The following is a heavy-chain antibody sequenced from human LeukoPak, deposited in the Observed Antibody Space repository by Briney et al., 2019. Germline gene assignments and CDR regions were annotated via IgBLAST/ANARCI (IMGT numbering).Heavy chain of an antibody. CDR2: ISGSGTRT. V-gene: IGHV3-23*01. CDR1: GFTFSSYA. CDR3: ARGGYDLWSGYRIDF. D-gene: IGHD3-3*01. J-gene: IGHJ4*02. Sequence: GGSLRLSCAVSGFTFSSYAMSWVRQAPGKGLEWVSSISGSGTRTYYADSVKGRFTISRDSSKNTLYLQMISLRAEDTAVYYCARGGYDLWSGYRIDFWGQGTLVTVSS.